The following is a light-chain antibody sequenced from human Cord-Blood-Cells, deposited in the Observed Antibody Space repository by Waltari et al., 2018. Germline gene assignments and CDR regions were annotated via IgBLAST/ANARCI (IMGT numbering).Light chain of an antibody. CDR2: DAS. CDR1: QGISSA. J-gene: IGKJ2*01. V-gene: IGKV1-13*02. CDR3: QQFNSYPLT. Sequence: AIQFTQSPSSLSASVGDRVTITCRASQGISSALAWYQQKPGKAPKLLIYDASSLESGVPSRFSGSGSAADFTLTISSLHAEYFVTYYCQQFNSYPLTFGQGTKLEIK.